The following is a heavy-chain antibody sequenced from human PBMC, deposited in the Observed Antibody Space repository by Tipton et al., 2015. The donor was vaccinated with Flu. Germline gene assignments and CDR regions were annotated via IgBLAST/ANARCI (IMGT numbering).Heavy chain of an antibody. CDR2: IYTNGVT. V-gene: IGHV4-61*02. J-gene: IGHJ4*02. Sequence: LRLSCTVSGASVSSGNNYWGWIRQPAGKGLEWIGRIYTNGVTGYNPSLKSRVTISLDTSKNQFSLKLSSVTATDAAVYYCAKEPPGYWGQGTLVTVSS. CDR3: AKEPPGY. CDR1: GASVSSGNNY.